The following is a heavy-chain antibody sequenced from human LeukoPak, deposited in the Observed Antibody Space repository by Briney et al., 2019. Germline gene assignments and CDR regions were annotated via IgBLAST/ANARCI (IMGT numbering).Heavy chain of an antibody. Sequence: ASEKVSCKTSGYTFTGYYIHWVRQAPGQGLEWMGWINPDSGGTNYAQKFQGRVTMTRDTSISAGYMELSGLRPDDTAVFYCARVRGDSSWYGLDYWGQGTLVSVSS. D-gene: IGHD6-13*01. J-gene: IGHJ4*02. CDR1: GYTFTGYY. CDR2: INPDSGGT. V-gene: IGHV1-2*02. CDR3: ARVRGDSSWYGLDY.